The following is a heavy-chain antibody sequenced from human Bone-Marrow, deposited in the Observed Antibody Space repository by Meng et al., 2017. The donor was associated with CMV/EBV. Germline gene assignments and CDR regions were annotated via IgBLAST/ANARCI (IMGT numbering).Heavy chain of an antibody. V-gene: IGHV3-7*01. CDR3: ARDKEGPYDFWSGYSSYGMDV. CDR2: IKEDGSEK. Sequence: GESLKISCAASGFTFSSYWMSWVRQAPGKGLEWVANIKEDGSEKDYVDAVKGRFTISRDNAKKSLYLQMNSLRAEDTAVYYCARDKEGPYDFWSGYSSYGMDVWGQGNTVNVAS. J-gene: IGHJ6*01. D-gene: IGHD3-3*01. CDR1: GFTFSSYW.